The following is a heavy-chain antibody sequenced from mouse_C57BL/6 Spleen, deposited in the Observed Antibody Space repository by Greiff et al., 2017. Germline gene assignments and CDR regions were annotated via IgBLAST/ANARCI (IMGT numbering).Heavy chain of an antibody. V-gene: IGHV3-6*01. Sequence: EVQLQESGPGLVKPSQSLSLTCSVTGYSITSGYYWNWIRQFPGNKLEWMGYISYDGSNNYNPSLKNRISITRDTSKNQFFLKLNSVTTEDTATYYCARRGNYGSPWFAYWGQGTLVTVSA. CDR1: GYSITSGYY. J-gene: IGHJ3*01. CDR2: ISYDGSN. D-gene: IGHD1-1*01. CDR3: ARRGNYGSPWFAY.